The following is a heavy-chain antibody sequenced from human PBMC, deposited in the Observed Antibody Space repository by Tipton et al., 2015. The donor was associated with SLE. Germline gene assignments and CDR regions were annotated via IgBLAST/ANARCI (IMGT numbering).Heavy chain of an antibody. D-gene: IGHD3-16*01. CDR1: GFTFGDYS. CDR3: ARDLIKRGWDY. Sequence: SLRLSCTASGFTFGDYSVSWVRQAPGKGLEWVANIKQDGSEKYYVDSVKGRFTISRDNAKNSLYLQMNSLRAEDTAVYYCARDLIKRGWDYWGQGTLVTVSS. CDR2: IKQDGSEK. J-gene: IGHJ4*02. V-gene: IGHV3-7*01.